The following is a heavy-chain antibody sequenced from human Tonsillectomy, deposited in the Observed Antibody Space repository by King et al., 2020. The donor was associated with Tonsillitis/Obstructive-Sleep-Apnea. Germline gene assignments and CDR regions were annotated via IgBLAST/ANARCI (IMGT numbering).Heavy chain of an antibody. J-gene: IGHJ4*02. D-gene: IGHD6-13*01. V-gene: IGHV3-23*04. CDR3: AKGTIAAAGTRTDY. Sequence: VQLVESGGGLVQPGGSLRLSCAASGFTFSSYAMSWVRHAPGKGLEWVLAISGSGGSTFDADSVKGRFTISRDNSKNTLYLQMNSLRAEDTAVYYCAKGTIAAAGTRTDYWGQGTLVTVSS. CDR2: ISGSGGST. CDR1: GFTFSSYA.